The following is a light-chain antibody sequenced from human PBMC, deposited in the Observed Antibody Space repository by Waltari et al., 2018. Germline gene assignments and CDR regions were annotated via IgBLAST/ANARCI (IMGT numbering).Light chain of an antibody. CDR2: DNN. Sequence: QSVLPQPPSVYAAPGQKVTISCSARHTIIANNDVSWYQQVPGTAPKLLIYDNNKRPSGIPDRFSGFKSGTSATLSITGLQTGDEAEYYCGTWDSSLSDVVFGGGTKLTVL. CDR3: GTWDSSLSDVV. V-gene: IGLV1-51*01. CDR1: HTIIANND. J-gene: IGLJ3*02.